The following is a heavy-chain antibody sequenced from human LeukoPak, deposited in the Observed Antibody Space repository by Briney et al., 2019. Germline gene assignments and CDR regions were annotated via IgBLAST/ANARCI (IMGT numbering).Heavy chain of an antibody. D-gene: IGHD6-25*01. V-gene: IGHV5-51*01. CDR3: ARSLTAAAGDC. CDR2: IYPADSDI. J-gene: IGHJ4*02. Sequence: LGESLKISCKGSGYRFTSYWIGWVRQIPGKGLEWMAIIYPADSDIRYSPSFQGQVTISADKSISTAYLQWSSLKASDTAMYYCARSLTAAAGDCWGQGTLVTVSS. CDR1: GYRFTSYW.